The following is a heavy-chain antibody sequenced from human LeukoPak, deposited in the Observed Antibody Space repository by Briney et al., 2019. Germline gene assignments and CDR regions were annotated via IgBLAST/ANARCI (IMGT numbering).Heavy chain of an antibody. CDR1: GGSLSSHY. V-gene: IGHV4-59*07. CDR2: IHDTGST. D-gene: IGHD2-2*01. Sequence: SDTLSLTCSVCGGSLSSHYWSWIRQPPGRGLELIGHIHDTGSTFYNPSLRGRVTISLDTSNNQFSLKLTSMTAADTAVYYCARISAGCSTSSCYLTYWGQGTLVTVS. CDR3: ARISAGCSTSSCYLTY. J-gene: IGHJ4*02.